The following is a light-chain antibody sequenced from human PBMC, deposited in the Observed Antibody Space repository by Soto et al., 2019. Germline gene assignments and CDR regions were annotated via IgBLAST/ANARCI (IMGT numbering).Light chain of an antibody. CDR3: NPHTSSSTLAV. V-gene: IGLV2-14*01. CDR1: SSDVGGYNY. CDR2: EVS. Sequence: QSALTQPASVSGSPGQSITISCTGTSSDVGGYNYVSWYQQHPGKAPKLMIYEVSNRPSGVSNRFSGSKSGNTASLTISGLQAEDEADYYCNPHTSSSTLAVLATGPKATVL. J-gene: IGLJ1*01.